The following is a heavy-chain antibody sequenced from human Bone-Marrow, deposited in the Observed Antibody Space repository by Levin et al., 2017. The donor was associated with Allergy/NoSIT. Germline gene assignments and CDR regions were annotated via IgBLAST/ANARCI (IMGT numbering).Heavy chain of an antibody. Sequence: GGSLRLSCSASGFTFSSYAMHWVRQAPGKGLEYVSAISSNGGSTSYADSVKGRFTITRDNSTNTLYLQMSRLRAEERAVYYCVEDDRGPYYDFWTVIGDAFDIWGQGTMVTVSS. CDR1: GFTFSSYA. CDR3: VEDDRGPYYDFWTVIGDAFDI. V-gene: IGHV3-64D*06. J-gene: IGHJ3*02. D-gene: IGHD3-3*01. CDR2: ISSNGGST.